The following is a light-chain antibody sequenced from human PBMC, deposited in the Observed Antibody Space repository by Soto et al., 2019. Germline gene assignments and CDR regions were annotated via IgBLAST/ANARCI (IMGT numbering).Light chain of an antibody. CDR2: NTN. J-gene: IGLJ2*01. Sequence: QAVVTQEPSLTVSPGGTVTLTCASNTGAVTSGYYPNWFQQKPGQAPRALIYNTNNKHSWTPARFSGSLLGGKAALTLSGVQPEDEAEYYCLLYYGGAHLVFGGVTKVTVL. CDR3: LLYYGGAHLV. V-gene: IGLV7-43*01. CDR1: TGAVTSGYY.